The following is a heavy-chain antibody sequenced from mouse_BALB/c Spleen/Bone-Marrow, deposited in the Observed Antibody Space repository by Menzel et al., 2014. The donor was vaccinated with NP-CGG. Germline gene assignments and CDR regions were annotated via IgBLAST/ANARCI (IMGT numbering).Heavy chain of an antibody. Sequence: DVQLVESGRDLVKPGGSLKLSCAASGFTFSNYGMSWVRQTPDKRLEWVATINSGGRYAFYPDSVKGRFTISRDNAKNTLYLQMSSLKSEDTAMYYCARRSDCDYFDYWGQGTTLTVSS. CDR2: INSGGRYA. J-gene: IGHJ2*01. V-gene: IGHV5-6*01. CDR3: ARRSDCDYFDY. D-gene: IGHD2-4*01. CDR1: GFTFSNYG.